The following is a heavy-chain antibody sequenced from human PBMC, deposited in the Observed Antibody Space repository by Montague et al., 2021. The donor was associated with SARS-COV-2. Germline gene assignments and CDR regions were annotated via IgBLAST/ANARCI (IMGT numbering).Heavy chain of an antibody. Sequence: SETLSLTCVVPGDSISTDNWWTWVRLPPGKGLEWDGEIYHTGSTKYKPSLKSRVSMSVDKFWNQFSLRLTSVTAADTAIYYCARKGSGRSDLAYWGQGTLVTVSS. CDR1: GDSISTDNW. CDR3: ARKGSGRSDLAY. J-gene: IGHJ4*02. CDR2: IYHTGST. V-gene: IGHV4-4*02. D-gene: IGHD1-26*01.